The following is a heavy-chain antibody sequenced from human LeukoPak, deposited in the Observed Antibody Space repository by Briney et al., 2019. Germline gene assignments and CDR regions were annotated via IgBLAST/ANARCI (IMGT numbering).Heavy chain of an antibody. CDR2: ISYDGSYK. CDR3: ARAGYSSGWYYFDY. D-gene: IGHD6-19*01. CDR1: GFTFSNYA. Sequence: PGGSLRLSCAASGFTFSNYAMHWVRQAPGKGLEWVAIISYDGSYKYYADSVKGRFTISRDSSKNTLFLQMDSLRAEDTAVYYCARAGYSSGWYYFDYWGQGTLVTVSS. V-gene: IGHV3-30*04. J-gene: IGHJ4*02.